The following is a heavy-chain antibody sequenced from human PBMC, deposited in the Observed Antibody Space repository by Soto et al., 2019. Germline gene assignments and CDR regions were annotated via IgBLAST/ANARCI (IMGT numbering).Heavy chain of an antibody. Sequence: QVQLVQSGAELKKPGASVKVSCKASGYTFSNYDMNWVRQATGQGPEWIGWVNPNNGDTGYAQKFQGRVPLTTDISTTTAYIELSSLRSEDTAIYYCAKVSRKGSAIDFAYWGQGTLITVSS. V-gene: IGHV1-8*01. CDR3: AKVSRKGSAIDFAY. CDR1: GYTFSNYD. D-gene: IGHD3-10*01. J-gene: IGHJ4*02. CDR2: VNPNNGDT.